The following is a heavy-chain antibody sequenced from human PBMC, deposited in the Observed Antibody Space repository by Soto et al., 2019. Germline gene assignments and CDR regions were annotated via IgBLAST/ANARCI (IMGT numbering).Heavy chain of an antibody. J-gene: IGHJ4*02. Sequence: ASETLSRTWTVSGDSINPYYWSWMRQPPGKGLEWIGYVYYNGDTNSNPSLKSRVSISVETSKNQFSLRLSSVTTADTAIYYCARYYCAGGTCYHFEHWSQGTLVTVSS. V-gene: IGHV4-59*01. CDR3: ARYYCAGGTCYHFEH. D-gene: IGHD2-15*01. CDR2: VYYNGDT. CDR1: GDSINPYY.